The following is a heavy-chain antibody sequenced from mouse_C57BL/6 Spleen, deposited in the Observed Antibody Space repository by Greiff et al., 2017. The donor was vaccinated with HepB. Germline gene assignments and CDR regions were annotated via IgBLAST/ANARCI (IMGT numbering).Heavy chain of an antibody. D-gene: IGHD2-12*01. Sequence: VQLKESGGGLVKPGGSLKLSCAASGFTFSSYAMSWVRQTPEKRLEWVATISDGGSYTYYPDNVKGRFTISRDNAKNNLYLQMSHLKSEDTAMDYCARERDYYIDYWGQGTTLTVSS. V-gene: IGHV5-4*01. CDR1: GFTFSSYA. J-gene: IGHJ2*01. CDR2: ISDGGSYT. CDR3: ARERDYYIDY.